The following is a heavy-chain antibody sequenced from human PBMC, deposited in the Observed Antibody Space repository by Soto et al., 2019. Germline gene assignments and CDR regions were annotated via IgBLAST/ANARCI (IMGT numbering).Heavy chain of an antibody. V-gene: IGHV1-3*01. J-gene: IGHJ4*02. CDR3: ARDRYFCSGTYNYFDN. CDR2: VNAGSGNA. CDR1: GYTFTSYT. Sequence: QVQLVQSGAEVKEPGASVKLSCKASGYTFTSYTMHWVRQAPGQRLEWMGWVNAGSGNARYSQNFQGRVTITSVTSASTAYMELSSLRSEDTAFYYCARDRYFCSGTYNYFDNWGQGTLVIVSS. D-gene: IGHD3-10*01.